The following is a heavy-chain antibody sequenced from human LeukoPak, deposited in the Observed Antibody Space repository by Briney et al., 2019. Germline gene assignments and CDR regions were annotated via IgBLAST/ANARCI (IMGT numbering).Heavy chain of an antibody. CDR3: ARDYSETYAFDI. Sequence: GGALRLSCAASGFTFSSYNMNWVRHAPGEGLEWVSSISSSSSYIYYAHSVKSRFTISRDNAKNSLYLQMNSLRGEDTAVYYCARDYSETYAFDIWGQGTMVADSS. CDR2: ISSSSSYI. J-gene: IGHJ3*02. V-gene: IGHV3-21*01. D-gene: IGHD6-13*01. CDR1: GFTFSSYN.